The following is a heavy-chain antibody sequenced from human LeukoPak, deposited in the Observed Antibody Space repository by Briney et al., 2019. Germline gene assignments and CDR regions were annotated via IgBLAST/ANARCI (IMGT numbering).Heavy chain of an antibody. CDR1: GGTFSSYA. CDR2: IIPIFGTA. CDR3: ARAPTVTTRGVHYYYYYMDV. J-gene: IGHJ6*03. D-gene: IGHD4-11*01. V-gene: IGHV1-69*05. Sequence: ASVKVSCKASGGTFSSYAISWVRQAPGQGLEWMGGIIPIFGTANYAQKFQGRVTTTTDESTSTAYMELSSLRSEDTAVYYCARAPTVTTRGVHYYYYYMDVWGKGTTVTVSS.